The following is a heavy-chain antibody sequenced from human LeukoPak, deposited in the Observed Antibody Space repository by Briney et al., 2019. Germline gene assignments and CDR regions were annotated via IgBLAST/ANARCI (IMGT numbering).Heavy chain of an antibody. J-gene: IGHJ6*03. CDR2: IIPIFGTA. D-gene: IGHD4-17*01. V-gene: IGHV1-69*13. CDR3: ARHSYGDYPLRDYYYYMDV. CDR1: GHTFTGYY. Sequence: ASVKVSCKASGHTFTGYYMHWVRQAPGQGLEWMGGIIPIFGTANYAQKFQGRVTITADESTGTAYMELSSLRSEDTAVYYCARHSYGDYPLRDYYYYMDVWGKGTTVTISS.